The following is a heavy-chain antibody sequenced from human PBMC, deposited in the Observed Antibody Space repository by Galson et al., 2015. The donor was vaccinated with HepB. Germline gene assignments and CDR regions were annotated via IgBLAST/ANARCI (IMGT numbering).Heavy chain of an antibody. J-gene: IGHJ4*02. V-gene: IGHV3-7*03. CDR1: EFTFSDYW. CDR3: ARRGTLTDDY. CDR2: INQDGGEK. Sequence: SLRLSCAASEFTFSDYWMSWVRQAPGKGLEWVANINQDGGEKYYVDSVKGRFTISRDNAKNSLYLQMNSLGAEDAAVYYCARRGTLTDDYWGQGTLVTVPS. D-gene: IGHD3-10*01.